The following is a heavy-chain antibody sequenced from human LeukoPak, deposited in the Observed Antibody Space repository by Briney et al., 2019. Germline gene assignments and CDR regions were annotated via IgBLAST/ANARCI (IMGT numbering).Heavy chain of an antibody. CDR1: GFTFSSYA. Sequence: GGSLRLSCAASGFTFSSYAMHWVRQAPGKGLEWVAVISYDGSSKYYADSVKGRFTISRDNSKNTLYLQMNSLRAEDTAVYYCSGSWWSFDYWGQGILVTVSS. V-gene: IGHV3-30-3*01. D-gene: IGHD2-15*01. J-gene: IGHJ4*02. CDR3: SGSWWSFDY. CDR2: ISYDGSSK.